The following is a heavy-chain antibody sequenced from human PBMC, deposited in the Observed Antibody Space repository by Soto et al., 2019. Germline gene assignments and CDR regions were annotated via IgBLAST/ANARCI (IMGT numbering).Heavy chain of an antibody. CDR3: TGEVATGY. J-gene: IGHJ4*02. V-gene: IGHV3-30*03. D-gene: IGHD5-12*01. CDR2: ISYDGSIK. CDR1: GFTFSSYG. Sequence: QVQLVESGGGVVQPGRSLRLSCAAPGFTFSSYGMHWVRQAPGKGLEWVTFISYDGSIKLYGDSVKGRFTISRDNSKNTLYLQMNSLRTEDTAVYYCTGEVATGYWGQGTLVTVS.